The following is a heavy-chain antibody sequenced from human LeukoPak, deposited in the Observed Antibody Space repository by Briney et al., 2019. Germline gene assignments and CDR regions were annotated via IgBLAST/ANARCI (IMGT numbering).Heavy chain of an antibody. CDR3: ARSSGSYHF. CDR2: MKPDSGRT. CDR1: GYTFTSYD. Sequence: ASVKVSCKTSGYTFTSYDINWVRQATGQGLEWMGWMKPDSGRTGYAQKFQGRVTMTRDTSITTAYMGLSGLTSDDTAVYYCARSSGSYHFWGQGTPVTVSS. D-gene: IGHD3-16*02. J-gene: IGHJ4*02. V-gene: IGHV1-8*01.